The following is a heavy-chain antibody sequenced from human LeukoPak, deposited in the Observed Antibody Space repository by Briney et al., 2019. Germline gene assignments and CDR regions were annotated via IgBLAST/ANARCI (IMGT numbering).Heavy chain of an antibody. J-gene: IGHJ3*02. V-gene: IGHV3-7*01. CDR3: AREFYGDYNDAFDI. Sequence: PGGSLRLSCAASGFTFSSYWMSWVRQAPGKGLEWVANIKQDGSEKYYVDSVKGRFTISSDNAKNSLYLQMNSLRAEDTAVYYCAREFYGDYNDAFDIWGQGTMVTVSS. D-gene: IGHD4-17*01. CDR2: IKQDGSEK. CDR1: GFTFSSYW.